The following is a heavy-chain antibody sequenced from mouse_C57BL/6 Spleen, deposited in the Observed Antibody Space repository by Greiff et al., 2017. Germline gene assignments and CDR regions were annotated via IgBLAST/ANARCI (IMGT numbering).Heavy chain of an antibody. CDR3: ARGDYYGWYFDV. D-gene: IGHD1-1*01. CDR1: GYTFTSYW. Sequence: QVQLKQPGAELVRPGSSVKLSCKASGYTFTSYWMDWVKQRPGQGLEWIGNIYPSDSETHYNQKFKDKATLTVDKSSSTAYMQLSSLTSEDSAVYYCARGDYYGWYFDVWGTGTTVTVSS. CDR2: IYPSDSET. J-gene: IGHJ1*03. V-gene: IGHV1-61*01.